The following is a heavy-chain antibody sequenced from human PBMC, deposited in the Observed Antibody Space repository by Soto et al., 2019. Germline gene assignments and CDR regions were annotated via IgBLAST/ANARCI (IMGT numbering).Heavy chain of an antibody. Sequence: SETLSLTCTVSGGSISSYYWSWIRQPPGKGLEWIGYIYYSGSTNYNPSLKSRVTISVDTSKNQFSLKLSSVTAADTAVYYCARARSSSWYSYYYYMDVWGKGTTVTVSS. CDR2: IYYSGST. CDR1: GGSISSYY. J-gene: IGHJ6*03. CDR3: ARARSSSWYSYYYYMDV. D-gene: IGHD6-13*01. V-gene: IGHV4-59*01.